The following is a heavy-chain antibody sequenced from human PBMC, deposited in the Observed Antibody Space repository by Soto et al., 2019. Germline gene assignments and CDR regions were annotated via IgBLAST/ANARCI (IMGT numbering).Heavy chain of an antibody. J-gene: IGHJ6*02. CDR1: GYTFTNYG. Sequence: QVQVVQSGDEVKKPGASVKVSCKASGYTFTNYGFSWVRQAPGHGLEWMGWISGYNGNTRYAEKLQGRGTMTTDTTTSTAHLELRRLRSDDTAVSYCAREGQAPYYYYGMDVWRQGTAVTVSS. V-gene: IGHV1-18*01. CDR3: AREGQAPYYYYGMDV. CDR2: ISGYNGNT.